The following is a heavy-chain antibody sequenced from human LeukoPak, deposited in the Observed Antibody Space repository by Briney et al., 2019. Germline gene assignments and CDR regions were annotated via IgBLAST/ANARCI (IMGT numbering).Heavy chain of an antibody. D-gene: IGHD2-2*01. Sequence: SETLSLTCTVSGASISNNYWSWIRQPPRNGLEWIGYIYYNGRTNYNPSLKSRVTISLDTSKNQFSLKLSSVTAADTAVYYCARGADCSSTSCYGHWFDPWGQGTLVTVSS. CDR1: GASISNNY. V-gene: IGHV4-59*01. J-gene: IGHJ5*02. CDR3: ARGADCSSTSCYGHWFDP. CDR2: IYYNGRT.